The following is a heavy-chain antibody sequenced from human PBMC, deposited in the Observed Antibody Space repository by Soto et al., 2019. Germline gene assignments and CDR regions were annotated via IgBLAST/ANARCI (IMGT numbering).Heavy chain of an antibody. D-gene: IGHD5-12*01. J-gene: IGHJ4*02. CDR3: ARHSGRKGFDY. V-gene: IGHV1-18*04. CDR2: ISAYNGNT. CDR1: GDSFGSYA. Sequence: ASVKVSCKASGDSFGSYAVSWVRQAPGQGLEWMGWISAYNGNTNYAQKLQGRVTMTTDTSTSTAYMELRSLRSDDTAVYYRARHSGRKGFDYWGQGTLVTVSS.